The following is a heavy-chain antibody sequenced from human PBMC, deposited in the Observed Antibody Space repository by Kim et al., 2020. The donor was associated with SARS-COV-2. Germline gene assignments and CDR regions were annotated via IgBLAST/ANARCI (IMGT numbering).Heavy chain of an antibody. D-gene: IGHD5-12*01. CDR2: ISGSGGST. V-gene: IGHV3-23*01. CDR1: GFTFSSYA. Sequence: GGSLRLSCAASGFTFSSYAMSWVRQAPGKGLEWVSAISGSGGSTYYADSVKGRFTISRDNSKNTLYLQMNSLRAEDTAVYYCAKGARGYSGYDSRGGYYYYGMDVWGQGTTVTVSS. CDR3: AKGARGYSGYDSRGGYYYYGMDV. J-gene: IGHJ6*02.